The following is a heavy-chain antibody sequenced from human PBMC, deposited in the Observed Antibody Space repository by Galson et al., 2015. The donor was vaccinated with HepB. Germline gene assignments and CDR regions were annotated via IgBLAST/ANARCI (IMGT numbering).Heavy chain of an antibody. CDR2: ISNAGDTI. CDR3: ARDNRGSSFFRFGWFDP. Sequence: SLRLSCAASGITFSGYHMRWIRQFPGKGLEWISYISNAGDTIYQADSVKGRFTISRDNARNSLYLQMDSLRVEDTATYYCARDNRGSSFFRFGWFDPWGQGTLVTVSS. CDR1: GITFSGYH. D-gene: IGHD3-16*01. J-gene: IGHJ5*02. V-gene: IGHV3-11*01.